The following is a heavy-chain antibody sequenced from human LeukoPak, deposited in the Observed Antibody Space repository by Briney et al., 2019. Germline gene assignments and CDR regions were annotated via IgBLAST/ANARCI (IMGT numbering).Heavy chain of an antibody. Sequence: GRSLRLSCAASGFTFSSYEMNWVRQAPGKGLEWVSYISSSGSTIYYADSVKGRFTISRDNAKNSLYLQMNSLRAEDTAVYYCARVSLAYCGGDCFSPHMDYWGQGTLVTVSS. J-gene: IGHJ4*02. CDR3: ARVSLAYCGGDCFSPHMDY. V-gene: IGHV3-48*03. D-gene: IGHD2-21*02. CDR1: GFTFSSYE. CDR2: ISSSGSTI.